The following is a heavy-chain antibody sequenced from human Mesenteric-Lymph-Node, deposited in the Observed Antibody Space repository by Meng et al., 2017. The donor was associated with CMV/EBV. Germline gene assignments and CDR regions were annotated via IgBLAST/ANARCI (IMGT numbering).Heavy chain of an antibody. J-gene: IGHJ5*02. V-gene: IGHV3-21*01. D-gene: IGHD2-2*01. CDR1: GFTFSTYT. CDR3: ARKYLGNATTNWFDP. Sequence: GESLKISCVVSGFTFSTYTMNWVRQAPGKGLEWVSSITSSSSYIYYADSVKGRFTISRDNAKNSLYLQMNSLRVEDTGVYYCARKYLGNATTNWFDPWGQGTLVTVSS. CDR2: ITSSSSYI.